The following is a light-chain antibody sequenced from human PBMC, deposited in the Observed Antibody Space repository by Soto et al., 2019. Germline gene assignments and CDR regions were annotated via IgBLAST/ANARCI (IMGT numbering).Light chain of an antibody. CDR1: SSDVGGYNY. Sequence: QSALTQPASVSGSPGQSITISCTGTSSDVGGYNYVSWYQQHPGKAPKLMIYDVSNRPSGVSNRFSASKSGNTASLTISALQAEDEAAYYCSSYTSSSTYVVFGGGTKVTVL. J-gene: IGLJ2*01. CDR3: SSYTSSSTYVV. V-gene: IGLV2-14*01. CDR2: DVS.